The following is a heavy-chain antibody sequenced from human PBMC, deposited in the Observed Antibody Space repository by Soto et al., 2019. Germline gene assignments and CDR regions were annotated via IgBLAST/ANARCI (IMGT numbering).Heavy chain of an antibody. CDR2: ISYDGSNK. CDR1: GFTFSSYG. J-gene: IGHJ6*02. Sequence: QVQLVESGGGVVQPGRSLRLSCAASGFTFSSYGMHWVRQAPGKGLEWVAVISYDGSNKYYADSVKGRFTISRDNSKNTLYLQMSSLRADDTAVYYCAPMGVWGQGTTVTVSS. CDR3: APMGV. V-gene: IGHV3-30*03.